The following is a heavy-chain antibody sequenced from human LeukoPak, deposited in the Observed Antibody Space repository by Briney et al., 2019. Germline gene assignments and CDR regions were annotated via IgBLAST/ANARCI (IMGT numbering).Heavy chain of an antibody. CDR1: GYTFTSYA. CDR2: INTNTGNP. Sequence: ASVKASCKASGYTFTSYAMNWVRQAPGQGLEWMGWINTNTGNPTYAQGFTGRFVFSLDTSVSTAYLQISSLKAEDTAVYYCARLIRGYDTTEGYYYYMDVWGKGTTVTVSS. D-gene: IGHD3-9*01. CDR3: ARLIRGYDTTEGYYYYMDV. V-gene: IGHV7-4-1*02. J-gene: IGHJ6*03.